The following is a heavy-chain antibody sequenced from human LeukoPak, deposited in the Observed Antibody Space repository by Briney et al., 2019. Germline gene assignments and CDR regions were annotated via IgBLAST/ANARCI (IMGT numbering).Heavy chain of an antibody. CDR1: GGSINSRY. V-gene: IGHV4-59*08. D-gene: IGHD6-19*01. Sequence: SETLSLTCTVSGGSINSRYWSWIRQPPGKGLEWIGDVYYKGSTNYNPSLKSRVTISVDTSKNHLSLKLTSVLAADTAIYYCVRRGNTGWNYFDYWGQGILVTVSS. J-gene: IGHJ4*02. CDR2: VYYKGST. CDR3: VRRGNTGWNYFDY.